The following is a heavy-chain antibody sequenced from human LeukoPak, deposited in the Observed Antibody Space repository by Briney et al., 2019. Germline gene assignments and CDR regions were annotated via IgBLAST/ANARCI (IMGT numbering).Heavy chain of an antibody. CDR2: ISSSSGTI. CDR1: GFIFSNYN. Sequence: GGSLRLSCAASGFIFSNYNMNWVRQTPGKGLEWLSYISSSSGTIYYADSVKGRFTISGDNAKNSLYLQMNSLRAEDTAVYYCARALGYSYGYAVDYWGQGNLVTVSS. V-gene: IGHV3-48*01. CDR3: ARALGYSYGYAVDY. D-gene: IGHD5-18*01. J-gene: IGHJ4*02.